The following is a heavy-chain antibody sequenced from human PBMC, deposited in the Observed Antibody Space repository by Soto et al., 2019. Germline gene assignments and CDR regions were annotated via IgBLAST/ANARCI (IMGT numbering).Heavy chain of an antibody. Sequence: PSETLSLTCAVYGGSFSGYYWSWIRQPPGKGLEWIGEINHSGNTNYNPSLKSRVTISVDTSKNQFSLKLSSVTAADTAVYYCARVADSGWVGAAFDMWGQGTMVTVSS. CDR2: INHSGNT. D-gene: IGHD6-19*01. CDR3: ARVADSGWVGAAFDM. CDR1: GGSFSGYY. V-gene: IGHV4-34*01. J-gene: IGHJ3*02.